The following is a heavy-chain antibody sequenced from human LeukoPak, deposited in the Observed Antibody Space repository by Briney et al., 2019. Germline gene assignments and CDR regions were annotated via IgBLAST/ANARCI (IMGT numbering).Heavy chain of an antibody. D-gene: IGHD6-13*01. Sequence: SETLSLTCTVSGGSISSGGYYWSWIRRHPGKGLEWIGYIYYSGSTYYNPSLKSRVTISVDTSKNQFSLKLSSVTAADTAVYYCARAWFVEGSSWYSGAFDIWGQGTMVTVSS. CDR2: IYYSGST. V-gene: IGHV4-31*03. J-gene: IGHJ3*02. CDR3: ARAWFVEGSSWYSGAFDI. CDR1: GGSISSGGYY.